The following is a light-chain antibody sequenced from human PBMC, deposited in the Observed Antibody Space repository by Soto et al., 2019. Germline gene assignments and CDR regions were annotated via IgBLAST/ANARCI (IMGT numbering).Light chain of an antibody. Sequence: VVLPQSPDTLSLSPGERATLSCRASQSVSNFLAWYLQRPGQAPRLLIFDASKRAAGVPARFSGSGSGTDFTLTISILEPEDFAVYYCQQRSSWPITFGQGTRLEIK. V-gene: IGKV3-11*01. CDR3: QQRSSWPIT. CDR1: QSVSNF. J-gene: IGKJ5*01. CDR2: DAS.